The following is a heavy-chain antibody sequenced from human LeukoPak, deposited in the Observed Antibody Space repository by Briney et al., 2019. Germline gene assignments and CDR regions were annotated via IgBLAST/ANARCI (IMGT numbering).Heavy chain of an antibody. CDR1: GFTFNTYT. Sequence: GGSLRLSCAASGFTFNTYTMNWVRQAPGKGLEWLSFINTKSKSIYYADSVKGRFTISRDNAKNSLYLQMNSLRSEATALYYCVRDQDWAFDYWGQGTLVTVPS. CDR3: VRDQDWAFDY. CDR2: INTKSKSI. V-gene: IGHV3-48*04. J-gene: IGHJ4*02. D-gene: IGHD3-9*01.